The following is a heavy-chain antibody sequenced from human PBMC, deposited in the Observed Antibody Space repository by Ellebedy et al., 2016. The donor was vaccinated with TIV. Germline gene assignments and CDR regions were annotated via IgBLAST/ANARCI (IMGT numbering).Heavy chain of an antibody. D-gene: IGHD2-21*02. J-gene: IGHJ4*02. V-gene: IGHV5-51*01. CDR1: GYSFTNYW. CDR3: ARFTSDNSGDWFRRAFDH. Sequence: KVSCKASGYSFTNYWIGWVRHMPGKSLEWMGIIHPGDSDTRYSPSFQGQVTISGDNSISTAYLQWSSLKASDTAMYYCARFTSDNSGDWFRRAFDHWGQGTLVIVSS. CDR2: IHPGDSDT.